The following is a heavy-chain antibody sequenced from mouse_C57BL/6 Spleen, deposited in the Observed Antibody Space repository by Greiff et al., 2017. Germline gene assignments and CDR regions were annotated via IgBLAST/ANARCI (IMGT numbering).Heavy chain of an antibody. D-gene: IGHD2-3*01. Sequence: VQLQQPGAELVRPGTSVKLSCKASGYTFTSYWMHWVKQRPGQGLEWIGVIDPSDSYTNYNQKFKGKATLTVDTSSSTAYMQLSSLTSEDSAVYYCARSNDGYPDYWGQGTTLTVSS. J-gene: IGHJ2*01. V-gene: IGHV1-59*01. CDR3: ARSNDGYPDY. CDR1: GYTFTSYW. CDR2: IDPSDSYT.